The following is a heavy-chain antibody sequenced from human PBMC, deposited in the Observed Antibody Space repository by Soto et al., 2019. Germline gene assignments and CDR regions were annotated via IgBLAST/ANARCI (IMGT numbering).Heavy chain of an antibody. CDR1: GAFIRSTY. V-gene: IGHV4-59*01. D-gene: IGHD3-10*01. J-gene: IGHJ3*02. CDR2: MHYSEET. Sequence: SEPLSFTYTFSGAFIRSTYWSWIRKYTGKREERNGYMHYSEETKYNPSHESQIYISVDTSKNQFSLKLSSVTAADTAVYYCARVWGGAFDIWGQGTMVT. CDR3: ARVWGGAFDI.